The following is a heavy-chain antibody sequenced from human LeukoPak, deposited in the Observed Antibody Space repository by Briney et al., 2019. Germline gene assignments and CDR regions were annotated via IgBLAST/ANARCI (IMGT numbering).Heavy chain of an antibody. CDR2: IYHSGST. V-gene: IGHV4-30-2*01. CDR3: ARGGGPLLWFGETHLGY. CDR1: GGSISSGGYS. J-gene: IGHJ4*02. Sequence: PSETLSLTCAVSGGSISSGGYSWRWIRQPPGKGLEWIGYIYHSGSTYYNPSLKSRVTISVDRSKNQFSLKLSSVTAADTAVYYCARGGGPLLWFGETHLGYWGQGTLVTVSS. D-gene: IGHD3-10*01.